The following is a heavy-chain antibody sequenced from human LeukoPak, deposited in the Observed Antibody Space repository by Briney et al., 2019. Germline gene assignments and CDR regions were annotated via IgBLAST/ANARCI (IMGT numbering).Heavy chain of an antibody. Sequence: TSVRVSCPASGFTFKSSAIQWVRQARGQRLEWMGWIVIGSGNTIYAQRFRERVTISRDMSTETAYLEVSGLRFEDTAVYYCAAAPMGDYWGQGTLVTVSS. CDR2: IVIGSGNT. CDR1: GFTFKSSA. CDR3: AAAPMGDY. J-gene: IGHJ4*02. V-gene: IGHV1-58*02.